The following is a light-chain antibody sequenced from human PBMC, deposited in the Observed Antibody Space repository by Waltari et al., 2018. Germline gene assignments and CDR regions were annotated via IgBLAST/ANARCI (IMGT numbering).Light chain of an antibody. Sequence: DIQMTQSPSSLSASVGDRVTITCQASQAFTNYLNWNQQKPGQAPNLLISDASNLEVGVPSRFSVSGSGTHFTFTINSLQPEDIASYYCQQFDTLPLTFGGGTKVEIK. V-gene: IGKV1-33*01. CDR3: QQFDTLPLT. CDR2: DAS. CDR1: QAFTNY. J-gene: IGKJ4*01.